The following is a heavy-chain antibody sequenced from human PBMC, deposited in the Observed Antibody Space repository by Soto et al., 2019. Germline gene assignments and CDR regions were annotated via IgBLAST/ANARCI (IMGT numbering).Heavy chain of an antibody. V-gene: IGHV1-24*01. D-gene: IGHD1-26*01. CDR1: GYNITELS. CDR2: FDPEDGET. CDR3: ATDTPGATLVVYFDY. Sequence: ASLKVSCKVSGYNITELSMHLVRQAPGKGLEWMGGFDPEDGETIYAQKFQGRVTMTEDTSTDTAYMELSSLRSEDTAVYYCATDTPGATLVVYFDYWGQGTLVTVSS. J-gene: IGHJ4*02.